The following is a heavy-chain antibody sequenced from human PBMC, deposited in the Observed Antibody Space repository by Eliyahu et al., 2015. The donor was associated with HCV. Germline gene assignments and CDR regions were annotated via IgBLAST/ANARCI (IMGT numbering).Heavy chain of an antibody. J-gene: IGHJ4*02. V-gene: IGHV4-39*01. Sequence: QLQLQESGPGLVKPSETLSLTCTVSGXSXSSSSYXWGWIRQPPGKGLEWIGSIYYSGSTYYNPSLKSRVTISVDTSKNQFSLKLRAVTAADTAVYYCASLVSQGPTRVVCYFDYWGQGTLVTVSS. CDR2: IYYSGST. CDR3: ASLVSQGPTRVVCYFDY. CDR1: GXSXSSSSYX. D-gene: IGHD2-8*02.